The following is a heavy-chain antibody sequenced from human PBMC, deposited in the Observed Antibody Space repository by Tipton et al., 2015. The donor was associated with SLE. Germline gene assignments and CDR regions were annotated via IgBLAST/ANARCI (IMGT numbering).Heavy chain of an antibody. Sequence: QLVQSGAEVKKPGSSVKVSCKASGGTFSSYGISWVRQAPGQGLEWMGGIIPIFGTANYAQKFQGRVTITADKSTSTAYMELSSLRSEDTAVYFCARVPYYASGSYFDYWGQGTLVTVSS. J-gene: IGHJ4*02. V-gene: IGHV1-69*06. CDR2: IIPIFGTA. D-gene: IGHD3-10*01. CDR1: GGTFSSYG. CDR3: ARVPYYASGSYFDY.